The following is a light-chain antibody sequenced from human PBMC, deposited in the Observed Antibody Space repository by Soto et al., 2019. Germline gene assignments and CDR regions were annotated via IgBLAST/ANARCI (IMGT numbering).Light chain of an antibody. CDR2: DAS. V-gene: IGKV3-11*01. J-gene: IGKJ4*01. CDR1: QSVGYH. Sequence: EIVFRHSRATLYLSXDGRATLSXXXSQSVGYHLAWYQQKPGQAPRLLIYDASNRATGIPARFSGSGSGTDFTLAISSLEPEDFAVYYCQQRSNWPPVTFGGGTKVDNK. CDR3: QQRSNWPPVT.